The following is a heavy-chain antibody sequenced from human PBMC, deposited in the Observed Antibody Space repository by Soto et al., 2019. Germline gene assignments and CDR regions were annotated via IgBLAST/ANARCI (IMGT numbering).Heavy chain of an antibody. D-gene: IGHD1-1*01. J-gene: IGHJ5*02. V-gene: IGHV3-30-3*01. Sequence: QVQLVESGGGVVQPGRSLRLSCAASGFTFSSYAMHWVRQAPGKGLEWVAVISYDGSNKYYADSVKGRFTISRDNSKNTLYLQMNSLRAEDTAVYYCARERSGSGSNWFDPWGQGTLVTVSS. CDR2: ISYDGSNK. CDR1: GFTFSSYA. CDR3: ARERSGSGSNWFDP.